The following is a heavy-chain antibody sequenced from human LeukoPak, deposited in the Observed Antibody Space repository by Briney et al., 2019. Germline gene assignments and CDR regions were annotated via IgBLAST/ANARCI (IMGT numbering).Heavy chain of an antibody. V-gene: IGHV3-48*03. Sequence: GGSLRLSCPASGFTFSSHEMNWVRQAPGKGLEWVSYISRSGSTIYYADSVKGRFTISRDNAKNSLYLQMNSLRAEDTAVYYCARDPPYYYDSSGYEGGDYWGQGTLVTVSS. CDR1: GFTFSSHE. CDR3: ARDPPYYYDSSGYEGGDY. J-gene: IGHJ4*02. D-gene: IGHD3-22*01. CDR2: ISRSGSTI.